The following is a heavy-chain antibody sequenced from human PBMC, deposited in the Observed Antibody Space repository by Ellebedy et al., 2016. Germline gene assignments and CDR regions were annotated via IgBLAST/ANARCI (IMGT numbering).Heavy chain of an antibody. CDR3: RQGHYADY. Sequence: GGSLRLXXATTGFTFSKYFMTWIRRAPGKGLEWVATISGAGYTTFFADSVKGRFSISRDNSKHIVYLHMTSLRADDTATYYCRQGHYADYWGRGTLVTVSS. J-gene: IGHJ4*02. V-gene: IGHV3-23*01. CDR1: GFTFSKYF. CDR2: ISGAGYTT.